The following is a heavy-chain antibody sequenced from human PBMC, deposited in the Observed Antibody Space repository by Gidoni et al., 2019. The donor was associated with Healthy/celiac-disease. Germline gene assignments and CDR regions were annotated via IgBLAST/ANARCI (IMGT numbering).Heavy chain of an antibody. Sequence: EVQLVESGGGLVKPGRSLRLSCTASGFTFGDYSMSWFRQAPGKGLEWVGFSRSKVYGGTTEYAASVRGRFTISRDDSKSIAYLHMNSLKTEDTAVLYCARVRGGSYVDYWGQGTLVTVSS. D-gene: IGHD3-16*01. CDR1: GFTFGDYS. J-gene: IGHJ4*02. CDR3: ARVRGGSYVDY. V-gene: IGHV3-49*05. CDR2: SRSKVYGGTT.